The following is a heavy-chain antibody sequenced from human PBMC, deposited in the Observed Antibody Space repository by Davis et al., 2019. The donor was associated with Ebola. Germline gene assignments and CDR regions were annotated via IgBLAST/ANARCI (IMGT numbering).Heavy chain of an antibody. J-gene: IGHJ5*01. CDR3: ARAGFGSTWFDC. CDR1: GFSFSDYY. Sequence: GESLKISCAASGFSFSDYYMSWIRQAPGKGLEWVSYISISSGFTNYADSVKGRFTISRDNAKNSLYLQMNSLRAEDTAVYYCARAGFGSTWFDCWGQGILVTVSS. V-gene: IGHV3-11*05. D-gene: IGHD6-13*01. CDR2: ISISSGFT.